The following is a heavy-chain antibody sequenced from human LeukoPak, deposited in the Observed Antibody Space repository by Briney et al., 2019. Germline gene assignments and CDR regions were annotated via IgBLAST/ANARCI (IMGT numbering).Heavy chain of an antibody. CDR2: IRYERNEK. D-gene: IGHD1-26*01. V-gene: IGHV3-30*02. Sequence: GGSLRLSCAASGFTFSSYSMNWVRQAPGKGLKWVAFIRYERNEKFYADSVKGRFTISRDNAKNSLYLQMNSLRAEDTAVYYCARGLVVRFSGSYPFDPWGQGTLVTVSS. CDR3: ARGLVVRFSGSYPFDP. J-gene: IGHJ5*02. CDR1: GFTFSSYS.